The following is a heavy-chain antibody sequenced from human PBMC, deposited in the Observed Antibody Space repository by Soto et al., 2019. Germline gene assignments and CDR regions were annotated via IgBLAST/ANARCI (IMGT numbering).Heavy chain of an antibody. CDR3: VRGDYRGNLFSFDM. V-gene: IGHV3-23*01. D-gene: IGHD4-17*01. Sequence: GGSLRLSCAVSGFTVNSYTMSWARQAPGKGLEWVAAITRSGDETHYADFVKGRFIISRDESQQTLSLQMNTLRVDDTAVYYCVRGDYRGNLFSFDMWGQGTMVTVSS. J-gene: IGHJ3*02. CDR1: GFTVNSYT. CDR2: ITRSGDET.